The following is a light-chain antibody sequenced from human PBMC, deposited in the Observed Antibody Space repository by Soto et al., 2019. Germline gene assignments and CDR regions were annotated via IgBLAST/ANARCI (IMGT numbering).Light chain of an antibody. CDR2: AAS. CDR3: QKYNSAPT. V-gene: IGKV1-27*01. J-gene: IGKJ1*01. CDR1: QGISNY. Sequence: DIQMTQSPSSLSASVGDRVTITCRASQGISNYLAWYQQKPGKVPKLLIYAASTLQSGVPSRFSGSGSGTDFTLTISSLQPEGVATYYCQKYNSAPTFGQGTRVEIK.